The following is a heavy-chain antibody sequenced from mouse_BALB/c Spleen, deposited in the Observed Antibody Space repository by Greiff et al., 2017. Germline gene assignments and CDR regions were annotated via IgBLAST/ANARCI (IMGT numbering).Heavy chain of an antibody. CDR1: GFSLSTSGMG. CDR2: IYWDDDK. Sequence: QVTLKECGPGILQPSQTLSLTCSFSGFSLSTSGMGVSWIRQPSGKGLELLAHIYWDDDKRYNPSLKSRLTISKDTSRNQVFLKITSVDTADTATYYCARSPDGPYARDYWGRGTSVTVSS. J-gene: IGHJ4*01. D-gene: IGHD2-3*01. CDR3: ARSPDGPYARDY. V-gene: IGHV8-12*01.